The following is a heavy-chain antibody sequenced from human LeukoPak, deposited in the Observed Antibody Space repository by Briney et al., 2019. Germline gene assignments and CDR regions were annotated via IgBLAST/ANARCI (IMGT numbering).Heavy chain of an antibody. CDR3: ARRRRYCSSTSCYAFDY. D-gene: IGHD2-2*01. CDR1: GGSFSGYY. J-gene: IGHJ4*02. CDR2: INHSGST. Sequence: PSETLSLTCAVYGGSFSGYYWSWIRQPPGKGLEWIGEINHSGSTNYNPSLKSRVTISVDTSKNQFSLKLSSVTAADTAVYYCARRRRYCSSTSCYAFDYWGQGTLVTVSP. V-gene: IGHV4-34*01.